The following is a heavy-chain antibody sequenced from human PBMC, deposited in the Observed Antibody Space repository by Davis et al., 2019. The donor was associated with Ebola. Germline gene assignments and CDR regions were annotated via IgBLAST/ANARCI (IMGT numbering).Heavy chain of an antibody. V-gene: IGHV3-15*01. CDR3: TTDSRIAARLRQGDI. J-gene: IGHJ4*02. CDR1: GFTFSSYS. CDR2: IKSKTDGGTT. Sequence: GESLKISCAASGFTFSSYSMNWVRQAPGKGLEWVGRIKSKTDGGTTDYAAPVKGRFTISSDDSKNTLYLQMSSLKTEDTAVYYCTTDSRIAARLRQGDIWGQGTLVTVSS. D-gene: IGHD6-6*01.